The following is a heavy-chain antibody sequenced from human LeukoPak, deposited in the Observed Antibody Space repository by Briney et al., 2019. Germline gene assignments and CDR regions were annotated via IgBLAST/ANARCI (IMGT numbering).Heavy chain of an antibody. D-gene: IGHD3-9*01. CDR3: ARTQRLRYFDY. CDR1: GGSISSYY. J-gene: IGHJ4*02. V-gene: IGHV4-59*01. CDR2: IYYSGST. Sequence: SETLSLTCTVSGGSISSYYWSWIRQPPGKGLEWIGYIYYSGSTNYNPSLKSRVTISVDTSKNQFSLKLSSVTAADTAVYYCARTQRLRYFDYWGQGTLVTVSS.